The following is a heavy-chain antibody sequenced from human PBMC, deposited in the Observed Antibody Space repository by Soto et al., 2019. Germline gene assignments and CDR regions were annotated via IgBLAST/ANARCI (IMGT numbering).Heavy chain of an antibody. Sequence: GSLRLSCAASGFTFSSYGMHWVRQAPGKGLEWVAVIWYDGSNKYYADSVKGRFTISRDNSKNTLYLQMNSLRAEDTAVYYCARGSAIYSSGWYYFDYWGQGTLVTVS. V-gene: IGHV3-33*01. J-gene: IGHJ4*02. CDR2: IWYDGSNK. CDR1: GFTFSSYG. D-gene: IGHD6-19*01. CDR3: ARGSAIYSSGWYYFDY.